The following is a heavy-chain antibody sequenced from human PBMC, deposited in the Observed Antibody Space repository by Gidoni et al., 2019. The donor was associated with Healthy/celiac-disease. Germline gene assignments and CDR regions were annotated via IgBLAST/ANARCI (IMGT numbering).Heavy chain of an antibody. CDR3: AREGRTRSLDY. CDR2: IYYSGST. Sequence: QVQLQESGPGLVKPSETLSLTCTVSGGSISSYYWSWIRQPPGKGLEWIGYIYYSGSTNYNPSLKSRVTISVDTSKNQFSLKLSSVTAADTAVYYCAREGRTRSLDYWGQGTLVTVSS. V-gene: IGHV4-59*01. D-gene: IGHD3-10*01. CDR1: GGSISSYY. J-gene: IGHJ4*02.